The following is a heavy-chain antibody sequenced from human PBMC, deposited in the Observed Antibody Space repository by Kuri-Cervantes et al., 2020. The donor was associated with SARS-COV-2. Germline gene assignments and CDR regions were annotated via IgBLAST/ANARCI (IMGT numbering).Heavy chain of an antibody. J-gene: IGHJ4*02. V-gene: IGHV1-18*01. D-gene: IGHD3-10*01. Sequence: ASVKVSCKASGYTFTSYGITWVRQAPGQGLEWLGWTSDYNGNTNYAQKFQDRVTMTTDKSTSSAYMELRSLRSDDTAVYYCARARAPMVRGVLDYWGQGTLVTVSS. CDR3: ARARAPMVRGVLDY. CDR1: GYTFTSYG. CDR2: TSDYNGNT.